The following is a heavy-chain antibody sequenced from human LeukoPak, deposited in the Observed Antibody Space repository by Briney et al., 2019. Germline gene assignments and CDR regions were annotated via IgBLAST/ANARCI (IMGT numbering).Heavy chain of an antibody. V-gene: IGHV3-23*01. CDR2: ISGSGGST. CDR3: AKDPYYYDSSGYYYRYFDL. D-gene: IGHD3-22*01. J-gene: IGHJ2*01. Sequence: GGSLRLSCAASGFTFSSYAMSWVRQAPGKGLEWVSAISGSGGSTYYADSVKGRFSISRDNSKNTLYLQMNSLRAEDTAVYYCAKDPYYYDSSGYYYRYFDLWGRGTLVTVSS. CDR1: GFTFSSYA.